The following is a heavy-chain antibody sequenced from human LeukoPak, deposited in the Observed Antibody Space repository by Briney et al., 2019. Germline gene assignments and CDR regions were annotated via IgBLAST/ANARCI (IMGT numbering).Heavy chain of an antibody. CDR3: ARDVVIFGVAFDAFDI. CDR1: GYTFTSYG. Sequence: GASVKVSCKASGYTFTSYGISWVRQAPGQGLEWMGWISAYNGNTNYAQKLQGRVTMTTDTSTSTAYMELRSLRSDDTAVYYCARDVVIFGVAFDAFDIWGQGIMVTVSS. V-gene: IGHV1-18*01. J-gene: IGHJ3*02. D-gene: IGHD3-3*01. CDR2: ISAYNGNT.